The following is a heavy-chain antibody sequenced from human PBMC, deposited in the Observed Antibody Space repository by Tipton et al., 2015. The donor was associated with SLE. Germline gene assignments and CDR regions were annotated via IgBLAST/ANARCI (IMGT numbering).Heavy chain of an antibody. CDR1: GGSVSSGSYY. CDR2: IYYSGST. D-gene: IGHD3-10*01. J-gene: IGHJ4*02. CDR3: AGGYGSGNYYNVFFDC. V-gene: IGHV4-61*01. Sequence: GLVKPSETLSLTCTVSGGSVSSGSYYWSWIRQPPGKGLEWIGYIYYSGSTNYNPSLKSRVTISVDTSKNQFSLKLSSVTAADTAVYYCAGGYGSGNYYNVFFDCWGQGTLVTVSS.